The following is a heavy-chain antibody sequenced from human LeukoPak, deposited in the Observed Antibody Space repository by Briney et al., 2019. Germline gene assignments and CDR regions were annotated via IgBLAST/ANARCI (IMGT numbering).Heavy chain of an antibody. V-gene: IGHV4-38-2*02. J-gene: IGHJ4*02. CDR3: ARDRRYYDSSGNIRGFDY. D-gene: IGHD3-22*01. Sequence: SETLSLTCTVSGYSISSGYYWGWIRQPPGKGLEWIGSIYHSGSTYYNPSLKSRVTISVDTSKNQFSLKLSSVTAADTAVYYCARDRRYYDSSGNIRGFDYWGQGTLVTVSS. CDR2: IYHSGST. CDR1: GYSISSGYY.